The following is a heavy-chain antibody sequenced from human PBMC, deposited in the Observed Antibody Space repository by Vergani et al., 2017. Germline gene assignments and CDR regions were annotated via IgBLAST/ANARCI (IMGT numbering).Heavy chain of an antibody. CDR3: GRLVRPEYSKGFRQGVFDP. V-gene: IGHV5-51*01. D-gene: IGHD4-11*01. CDR2: IYPGDSAT. CDR1: GYSFTSYW. J-gene: IGHJ5*02. Sequence: EVQLVQSGAEVKKPGESLKISCKGSGYSFTSYWIGWVRQMPGKGLEWMGIIYPGDSATRYSPSFQGQVTISADKSISTAYLQWSSLKASDTAMYYWGRLVRPEYSKGFRQGVFDPWGQGTLVTVSS.